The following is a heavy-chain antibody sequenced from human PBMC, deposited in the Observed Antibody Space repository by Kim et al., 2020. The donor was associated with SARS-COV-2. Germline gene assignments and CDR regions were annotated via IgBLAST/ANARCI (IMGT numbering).Heavy chain of an antibody. V-gene: IGHV3-64*02. Sequence: GGSLRLSCAASGFTFSSYAMHWVRQAPGKGLEYVSAISSNGGSTYYADSVKGRFTISRDNPKNTLYLQMGSLRAEDMAVYYCARGTWDYYYYGMDVWGQGTTVTVSS. CDR1: GFTFSSYA. CDR2: ISSNGGST. D-gene: IGHD1-26*01. CDR3: ARGTWDYYYYGMDV. J-gene: IGHJ6*02.